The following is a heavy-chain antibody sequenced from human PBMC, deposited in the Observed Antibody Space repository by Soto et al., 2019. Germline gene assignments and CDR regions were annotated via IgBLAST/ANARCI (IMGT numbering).Heavy chain of an antibody. Sequence: SETLSLTCAVYGGSFSGYYWSWIRQPPGKGLEWIGEINHSGSTNYNPSLKSRVTISVDKSKNQFSLKLSSVTAADTAVYYCARDYQGAMVRGKGYFDLWGRGTLVTVSS. CDR2: INHSGST. V-gene: IGHV4-34*01. CDR3: ARDYQGAMVRGKGYFDL. J-gene: IGHJ2*01. CDR1: GGSFSGYY. D-gene: IGHD3-10*01.